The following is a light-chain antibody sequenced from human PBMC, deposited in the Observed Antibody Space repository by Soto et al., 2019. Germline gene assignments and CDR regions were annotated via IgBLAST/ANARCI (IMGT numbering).Light chain of an antibody. CDR1: QSVSSD. CDR3: QYYNNWLRT. J-gene: IGKJ1*01. Sequence: EIVMTQSPATLSVSPGERATLSCRASQSVSSDLAWYQQKPGQAPRLLIYGASTRATGIPARFSGSGSGTEFTLSISSLQSEDFAVYYCQYYNNWLRTFGQGTKVEIK. V-gene: IGKV3-15*01. CDR2: GAS.